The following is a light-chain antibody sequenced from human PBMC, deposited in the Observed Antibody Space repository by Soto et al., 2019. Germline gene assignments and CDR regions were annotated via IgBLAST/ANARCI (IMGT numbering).Light chain of an antibody. CDR1: QSITGW. CDR3: QQYGLYWS. V-gene: IGKV1-5*01. Sequence: DIQMTQSPSTLSASVGDRVTITCRASQSITGWLAWYQQKPGKAPNLLISDASSLGSGVPSRFSGSGSGTEFTLTISSLQPDDFATYYCQQYGLYWSFGLGTKVEIK. J-gene: IGKJ1*01. CDR2: DAS.